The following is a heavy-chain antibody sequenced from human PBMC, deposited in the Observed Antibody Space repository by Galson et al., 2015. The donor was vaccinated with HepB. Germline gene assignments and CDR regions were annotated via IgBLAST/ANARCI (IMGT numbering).Heavy chain of an antibody. V-gene: IGHV1-69*04. Sequence: SVKVSCKASGGTFSSYAISWVRQAPGQGLEWMGRIIPILGIANYAQKFQGRVTITADKSTSTAYMELSSLRSEDTAVYYCARTVYRDYDYGFYYDSGTGNDYWGQGTLVTVSS. CDR1: GGTFSSYA. CDR3: ARTVYRDYDYGFYYDSGTGNDY. CDR2: IIPILGIA. D-gene: IGHD3-22*01. J-gene: IGHJ4*02.